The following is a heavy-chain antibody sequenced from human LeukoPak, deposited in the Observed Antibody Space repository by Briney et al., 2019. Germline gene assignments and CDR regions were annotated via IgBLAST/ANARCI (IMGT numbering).Heavy chain of an antibody. J-gene: IGHJ4*02. Sequence: GGSLRLSCEASGNTISSAWMSWVRQPPGKGFEYLARLKSDSDGGTTDHAAPVKGRFTISRDDSKNTLYLQMNTLTIEDTAVYYCTTPPDWGQGTLVTVSP. CDR2: LKSDSDGGTT. V-gene: IGHV3-15*01. CDR1: GNTISSAW. CDR3: TTPPD.